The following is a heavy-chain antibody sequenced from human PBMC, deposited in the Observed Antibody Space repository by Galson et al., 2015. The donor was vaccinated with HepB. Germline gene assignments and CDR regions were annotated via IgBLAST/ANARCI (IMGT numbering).Heavy chain of an antibody. D-gene: IGHD4-17*01. CDR2: INPSGATT. J-gene: IGHJ4*02. Sequence: SVKVSCKASGSTFTNYDMHWVRQAPGQGLEWMGIINPSGATTSYAQKFLGRVTMTRDTSTSTVYMELSSLRSEDTAVYYCTRAPSLCGEIDYWGPGTLVTVSS. V-gene: IGHV1-46*03. CDR1: GSTFTNYD. CDR3: TRAPSLCGEIDY.